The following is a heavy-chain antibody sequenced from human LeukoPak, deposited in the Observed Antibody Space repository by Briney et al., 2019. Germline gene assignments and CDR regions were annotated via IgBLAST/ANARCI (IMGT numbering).Heavy chain of an antibody. V-gene: IGHV1-2*06. Sequence: ASVKVSCKASGYTFTGYYMHWVRQAPGQGLEWMGRINPNSGGTNYAQKFQGRVTMTRDTSISTAYMELSRLGSDDTAVYYCARDSSGHQLDYWGQGTLVTVSS. CDR3: ARDSSGHQLDY. CDR1: GYTFTGYY. CDR2: INPNSGGT. D-gene: IGHD3-22*01. J-gene: IGHJ4*02.